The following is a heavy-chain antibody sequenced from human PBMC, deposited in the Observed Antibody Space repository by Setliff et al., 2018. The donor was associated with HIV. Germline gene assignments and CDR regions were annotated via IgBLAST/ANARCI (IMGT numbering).Heavy chain of an antibody. CDR3: ARDKNLAFDS. D-gene: IGHD1-7*01. J-gene: IGHJ5*01. CDR2: VYSTGDT. CDR1: GYSISSNNW. V-gene: IGHV4-28*03. Sequence: PSETLSLTCVVSGYSISSNNWWGWIRQPPGRGLEWIGYVYSTGDTNYNPSLRSRVTISVDTSRDQFSLNLSSVTVADTAVYYCARDKNLAFDSWGQGTLVTVSS.